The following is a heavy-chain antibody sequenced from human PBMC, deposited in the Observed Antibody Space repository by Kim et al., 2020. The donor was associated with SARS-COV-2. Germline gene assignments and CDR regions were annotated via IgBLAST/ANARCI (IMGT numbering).Heavy chain of an antibody. J-gene: IGHJ4*02. V-gene: IGHV3-23*01. D-gene: IGHD2-15*01. CDR2: GGST. CDR3: AKGEVVDY. Sequence: GGSTYCADSVKGRFTISRDNTKNTLYLQMNSLRAEDTAVYYCAKGEVVDYWGQGTLVTVSS.